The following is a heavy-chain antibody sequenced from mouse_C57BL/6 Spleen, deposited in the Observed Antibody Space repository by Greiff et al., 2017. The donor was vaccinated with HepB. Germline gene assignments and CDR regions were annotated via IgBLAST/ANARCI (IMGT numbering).Heavy chain of an antibody. CDR1: GYTFTSYW. J-gene: IGHJ1*03. Sequence: QVQLQQPGAELVRPGTSVKLSCKASGYTFTSYWMHWVKQRPGQGLEWIGVIDPSDSYTNYNQKFKGKATLTVDTSSSTAYMQLSSLTSEDSAVYYCAREPFDVWGTGTTVTVSS. CDR3: AREPFDV. V-gene: IGHV1-59*01. CDR2: IDPSDSYT.